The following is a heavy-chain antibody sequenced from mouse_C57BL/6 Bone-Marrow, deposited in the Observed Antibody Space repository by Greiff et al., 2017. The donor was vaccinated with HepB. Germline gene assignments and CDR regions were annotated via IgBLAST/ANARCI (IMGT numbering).Heavy chain of an antibody. CDR3: ARSLYDGLYYYAMDY. D-gene: IGHD2-3*01. J-gene: IGHJ4*01. V-gene: IGHV1-18*01. CDR1: GYTFTDYN. Sequence: VQLQQSGPELVKPGASVKIPCKASGYTFTDYNMDWVKQSHGKSLEWIGDINPNNGGTIYNQKFKGKATLTVDKSSSTAYMELRSLTSEDTAVYYCARSLYDGLYYYAMDYWGQGTSVTVSS. CDR2: INPNNGGT.